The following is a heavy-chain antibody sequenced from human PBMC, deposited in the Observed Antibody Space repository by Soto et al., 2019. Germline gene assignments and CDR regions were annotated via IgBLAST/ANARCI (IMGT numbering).Heavy chain of an antibody. D-gene: IGHD6-19*01. J-gene: IGHJ5*02. CDR1: GGSISSSSYY. Sequence: SETLSLTCTVSGGSISSSSYYWGWIRQPPGKGLEWIGSIYYSGSTYYNPSLKSRVTISVDTSKNQFSLKLSSVTAADTAVYYCARQGGEEDIAEAHPDWFDPWGQGTLVTVSS. V-gene: IGHV4-39*01. CDR3: ARQGGEEDIAEAHPDWFDP. CDR2: IYYSGST.